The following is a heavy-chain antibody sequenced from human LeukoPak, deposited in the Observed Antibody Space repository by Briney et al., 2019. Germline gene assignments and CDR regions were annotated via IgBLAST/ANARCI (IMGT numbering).Heavy chain of an antibody. Sequence: GGSLRLSCAASGFTFSSYGMHWVRQAPGKGLEWVAVISYDGSNKYYADSVKGRFTISRDNSKNTLYLQMNSLRAEDTAVYYCASYGSGSYYRNYWGQGTLVTVSS. CDR1: GFTFSSYG. CDR3: ASYGSGSYYRNY. V-gene: IGHV3-30*03. CDR2: ISYDGSNK. D-gene: IGHD3-10*01. J-gene: IGHJ4*02.